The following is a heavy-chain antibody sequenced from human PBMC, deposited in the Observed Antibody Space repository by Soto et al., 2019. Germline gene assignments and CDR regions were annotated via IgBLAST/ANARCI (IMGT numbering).Heavy chain of an antibody. V-gene: IGHV3-74*01. D-gene: IGHD6-13*01. CDR3: AGFPVAGVGY. CDR2: INSDGSST. CDR1: GFTFSDYW. J-gene: IGHJ4*02. Sequence: GGSLRLSCAASGFTFSDYWMHWVRQAPGKGLVWVSRINSDGSSTTYADSVKGRFTISRDNAKNTLYLQMNSLRAEDTAVYYCAGFPVAGVGYWGQGTLVTVSS.